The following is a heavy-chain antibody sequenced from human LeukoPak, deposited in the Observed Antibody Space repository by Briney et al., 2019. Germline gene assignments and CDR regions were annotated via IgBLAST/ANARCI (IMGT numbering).Heavy chain of an antibody. CDR1: GSTFSRYW. J-gene: IGHJ4*02. CDR2: IKQDGSEK. Sequence: GGSLRLSCAASGSTFSRYWMSWVRQTPEKGLEWVANIKQDGSEKNYVDSVKGRFTISRDNAKNSLYLQMNSLRAEDTAVYYCASAARWELGYWGQGTLVTVSS. V-gene: IGHV3-7*01. D-gene: IGHD3-10*01. CDR3: ASAARWELGY.